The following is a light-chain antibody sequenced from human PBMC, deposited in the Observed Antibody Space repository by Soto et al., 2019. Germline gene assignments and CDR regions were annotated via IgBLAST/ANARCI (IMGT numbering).Light chain of an antibody. J-gene: IGKJ5*01. CDR3: QQLNSYPH. V-gene: IGKV1-9*01. Sequence: DIQLTQSPSFLSASVGDRVTITCRASQDISSFLAWYQQKPGKAPNLLIYGASTLQSGVPSRFSGSGSGTEFTLTISGLQPEDFATYYCQQLNSYPHLGQGTRLEIK. CDR1: QDISSF. CDR2: GAS.